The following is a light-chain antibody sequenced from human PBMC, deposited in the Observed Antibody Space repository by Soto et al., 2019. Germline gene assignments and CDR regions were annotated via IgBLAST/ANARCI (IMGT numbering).Light chain of an antibody. V-gene: IGLV1-44*01. Sequence: QSVLTQPPSASGTPGQRVTISCSGSSSNIGSNTVNWYQQLPGTAPKLLIYSNNQRPSGVPDRFSGSKPGTSASLAISGLQSEDEADYYCAAWDDSLNYVFGTGTKVTVL. CDR2: SNN. J-gene: IGLJ1*01. CDR1: SSNIGSNT. CDR3: AAWDDSLNYV.